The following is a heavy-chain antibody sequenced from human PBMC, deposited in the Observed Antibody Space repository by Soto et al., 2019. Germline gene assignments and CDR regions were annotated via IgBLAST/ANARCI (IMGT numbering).Heavy chain of an antibody. CDR2: IHHSGNS. CDR3: ARNYYGSGSRTVFDP. V-gene: IGHV4-34*01. CDR1: VGSVTAYF. D-gene: IGHD3-10*01. Sequence: SETLSLTCAVSVGSVTAYFWSWIRQPPGKGLGWIGEIHHSGNSSYNPSLKSRVTLSVDTSKKQLFLSLTSVTAADTGVYYCARNYYGSGSRTVFDPWGQGTLVTVSS. J-gene: IGHJ5*02.